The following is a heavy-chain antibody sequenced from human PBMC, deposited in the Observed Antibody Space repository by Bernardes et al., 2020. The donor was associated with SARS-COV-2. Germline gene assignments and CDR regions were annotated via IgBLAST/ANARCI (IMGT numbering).Heavy chain of an antibody. J-gene: IGHJ4*02. Sequence: GGSLRLSCAASGFTFSSYWMSWVRQAPGIGLEWVDNINQDGSETYYVDSLKGRFTISRDNAKNSLYLQMNSLRVEDTSVYYCTRVHSGWYGFNYWGQGTLVTVST. CDR3: TRVHSGWYGFNY. CDR1: GFTFSSYW. D-gene: IGHD6-19*01. V-gene: IGHV3-7*04. CDR2: INQDGSET.